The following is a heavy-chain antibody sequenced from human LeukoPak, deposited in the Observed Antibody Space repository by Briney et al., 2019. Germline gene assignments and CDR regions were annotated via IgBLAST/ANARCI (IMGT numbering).Heavy chain of an antibody. CDR2: MNPNSGDT. D-gene: IGHD2-15*01. CDR1: GYTFTGYY. CDR3: ARPAANPHYYYGMDV. Sequence: GASVKVSCKASGYTFTGYYMHWVRQAPGQGLEWMGWMNPNSGDTGYAQKFQGRVTMTRNTSISTAYMELSSLRSEDTAVYYCARPAANPHYYYGMDVWGQGTTVTVSS. V-gene: IGHV1-8*02. J-gene: IGHJ6*02.